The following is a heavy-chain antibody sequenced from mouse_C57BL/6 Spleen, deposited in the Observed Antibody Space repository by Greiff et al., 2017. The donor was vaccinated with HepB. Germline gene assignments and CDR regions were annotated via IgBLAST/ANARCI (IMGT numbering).Heavy chain of an antibody. D-gene: IGHD1-1*01. CDR1: GYTFTDYN. CDR3: AIITTVSSFAY. Sequence: EVQLQQSGPELVKPGASVKIPCKASGYTFTDYNMDWVKQSHGKILEWIGDINPNNGGTIYNQKFKGKATLTVDKSSSTAYMELRSLTSEDTAVYYCAIITTVSSFAYWGQGTLVTVSA. J-gene: IGHJ3*01. CDR2: INPNNGGT. V-gene: IGHV1-18*01.